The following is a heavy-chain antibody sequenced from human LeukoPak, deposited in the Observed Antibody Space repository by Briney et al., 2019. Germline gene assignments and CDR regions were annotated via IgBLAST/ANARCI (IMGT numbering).Heavy chain of an antibody. J-gene: IGHJ4*02. V-gene: IGHV3-23*01. D-gene: IGHD5-12*01. CDR3: AKGRGYSGYDLVFDY. Sequence: GGSLRLSGAASGFTFRRYAMSWVRQDPGKGLEWVSAISGSGGSTYYADSVKGRFTISRDNSKNTLYLQMNSLRAEDTAVYYCAKGRGYSGYDLVFDYWGQGTLVTVSS. CDR1: GFTFRRYA. CDR2: ISGSGGST.